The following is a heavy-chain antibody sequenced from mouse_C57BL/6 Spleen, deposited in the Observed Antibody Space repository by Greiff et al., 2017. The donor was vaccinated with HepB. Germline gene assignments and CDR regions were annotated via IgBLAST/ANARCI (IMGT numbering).Heavy chain of an antibody. CDR3: ARSFTTVVVRYFDV. Sequence: QVQLQQSGAELVRPGTSVKVSCKASGYAFTNYLIEWVKQRPGQGLEWIGVINPGSGGTNYNEKFKGQETLTADKSYSTAYMQLSSLTSEDSAVYFCARSFTTVVVRYFDVWGTGTTVTVSS. D-gene: IGHD1-1*01. CDR1: GYAFTNYL. J-gene: IGHJ1*03. CDR2: INPGSGGT. V-gene: IGHV1-54*01.